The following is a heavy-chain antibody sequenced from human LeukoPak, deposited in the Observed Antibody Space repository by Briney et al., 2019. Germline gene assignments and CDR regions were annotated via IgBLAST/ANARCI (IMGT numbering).Heavy chain of an antibody. CDR3: ARHYYDFWSGYWPH. V-gene: IGHV4-39*01. Sequence: SETLSLTCTVSGGSISSSSYYWGWIRQPPGKGLEWIGSIYYSGSTYYNPSLKSRVTISVDTSKNQFSLQLSSVTAADTAVYYCARHYYDFWSGYWPHWSQGTLVTVSS. D-gene: IGHD3-3*01. J-gene: IGHJ4*02. CDR1: GGSISSSSYY. CDR2: IYYSGST.